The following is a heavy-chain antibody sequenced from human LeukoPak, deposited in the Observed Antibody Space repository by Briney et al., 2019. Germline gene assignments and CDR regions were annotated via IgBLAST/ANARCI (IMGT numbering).Heavy chain of an antibody. CDR1: GFTFSNAW. CDR2: INSDGSTT. V-gene: IGHV3-74*03. J-gene: IGHJ4*02. CDR3: IRGLGGGSDY. Sequence: GRSLRLSCAASGFTFSNAWMSWVRQAPAKGLVWVSRINSDGSTTTYADSVQGRFTISRDNAKNTLYLQMNSLRAEDTAVYYCIRGLGGGSDYWGLGTLVTVTS. D-gene: IGHD4-23*01.